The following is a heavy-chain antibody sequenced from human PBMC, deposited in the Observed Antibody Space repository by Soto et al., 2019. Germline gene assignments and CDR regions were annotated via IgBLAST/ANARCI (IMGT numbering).Heavy chain of an antibody. J-gene: IGHJ6*02. CDR1: GGSISSINW. CDR3: ARVSGSYYYGMDV. V-gene: IGHV4-4*02. D-gene: IGHD1-26*01. CDR2: IYHSGST. Sequence: QVQLRESGPGLVKPSGTLSLTCAVSGGSISSINWWSWVRQPPGKGLEWIGEIYHSGSTNYNPSLKSRVTISVDKPKNQFSLKRSSVTSADTAVYYCARVSGSYYYGMDVWGQGTTVTVSS.